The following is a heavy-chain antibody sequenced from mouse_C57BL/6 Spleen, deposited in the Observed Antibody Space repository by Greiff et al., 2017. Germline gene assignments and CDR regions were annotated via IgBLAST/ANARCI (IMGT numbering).Heavy chain of an antibody. CDR1: GYTFTSYW. J-gene: IGHJ4*01. CDR2: IHPNSGST. Sequence: QVQLKQPGAELVKPGASVKLSCKASGYTFTSYWMHWVKQRPGQGLEWIGMIHPNSGSTNYNEKFKSKATLTVDKSSSTAYMQLSSLTSEDSAVYYCAREGLDYAMDYWGQGTSVTVSS. CDR3: AREGLDYAMDY. V-gene: IGHV1-64*01.